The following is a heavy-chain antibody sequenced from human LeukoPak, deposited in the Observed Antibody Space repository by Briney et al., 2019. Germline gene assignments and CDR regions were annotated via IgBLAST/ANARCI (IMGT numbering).Heavy chain of an antibody. J-gene: IGHJ4*02. Sequence: GGSLILSCAASGFTFSSYAMNWVRQAPGKGLEWVSSIISSSGYIYYADSLRGRFTISRDSAKNSLFLQMNSLRAEDTAVYYCARTSSLTPTPSFDYWGQGTLVTVSS. V-gene: IGHV3-21*01. D-gene: IGHD2-15*01. CDR3: ARTSSLTPTPSFDY. CDR2: IISSSGYI. CDR1: GFTFSSYA.